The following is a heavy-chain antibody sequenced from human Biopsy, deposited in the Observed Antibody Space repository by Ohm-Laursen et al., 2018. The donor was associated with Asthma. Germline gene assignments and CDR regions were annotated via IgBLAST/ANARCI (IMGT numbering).Heavy chain of an antibody. CDR3: AKSADYYDSTDYLDF. V-gene: IGHV3-9*01. J-gene: IGHJ4*01. CDR2: ISWNSGNI. Sequence: SLRLSCTASGFSFDDCAMHWVRQAPGKGLEWVSSISWNSGNIDYADSVKGRFTISRDSAKNSLYLQMQSLRPEDAAFYYCAKSADYYDSTDYLDFWGRGTLVTVSS. D-gene: IGHD3-22*01. CDR1: GFSFDDCA.